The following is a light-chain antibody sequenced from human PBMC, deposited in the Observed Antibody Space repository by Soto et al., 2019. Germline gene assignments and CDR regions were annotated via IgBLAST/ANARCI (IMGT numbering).Light chain of an antibody. CDR3: QQYDDYPWT. J-gene: IGKJ1*01. V-gene: IGKV1-5*03. CDR1: QSISTW. Sequence: RVPITCRASQSISTWLAWFQQKPGKAPKLLIYRASSLESGAPSRFSGTGSGTEFTLTISSLQPDDFATYYCQQYDDYPWTFGQGTKVDIK. CDR2: RAS.